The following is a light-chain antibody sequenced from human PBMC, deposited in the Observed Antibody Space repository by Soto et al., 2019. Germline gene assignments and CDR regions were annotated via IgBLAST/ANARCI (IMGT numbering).Light chain of an antibody. Sequence: EIVMTQSPATLSVSPGERATLSCRASQSVGSTLAWYQQKPGQAPRLLIYGASTRATGVPARFSGSGSGTEFTHTISSLQAEELAVYYCQQYHDWPPLTFGGGTKVEIK. CDR3: QQYHDWPPLT. CDR2: GAS. CDR1: QSVGST. V-gene: IGKV3-15*01. J-gene: IGKJ4*01.